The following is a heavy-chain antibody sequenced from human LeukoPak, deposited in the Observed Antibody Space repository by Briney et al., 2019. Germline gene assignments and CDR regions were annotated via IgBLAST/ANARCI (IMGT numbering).Heavy chain of an antibody. D-gene: IGHD4-11*01. J-gene: IGHJ4*01. CDR3: AKDDSMTLDHFDY. V-gene: IGHV3-23*01. Sequence: GGSLRLSCVASGFTLKNCAMSWVRQAPGKGLEWVSGINYSGGHKYYADSVKGRFTISRDSSKNTLSLQMNSLTTEDTAVYYCAKDDSMTLDHFDYWGQEPWSPSPQ. CDR2: INYSGGHK. CDR1: GFTLKNCA.